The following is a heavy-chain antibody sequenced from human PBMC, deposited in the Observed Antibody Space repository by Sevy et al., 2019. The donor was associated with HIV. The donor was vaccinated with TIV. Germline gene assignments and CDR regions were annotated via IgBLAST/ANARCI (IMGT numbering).Heavy chain of an antibody. CDR1: GGSVSSGSYY. D-gene: IGHD3-10*01. Sequence: SETLSLTCTVSGGSVSSGSYYWSWIRQPPGKGLEWIGYIYYSGSTNYNPSLKSRVTISVGTSKNQFSLKLSSVTAADTAVYYCARGYYYGSVQNPGGRGMDVWGQGTTVTVSS. CDR3: ARGYYYGSVQNPGGRGMDV. V-gene: IGHV4-61*01. J-gene: IGHJ6*02. CDR2: IYYSGST.